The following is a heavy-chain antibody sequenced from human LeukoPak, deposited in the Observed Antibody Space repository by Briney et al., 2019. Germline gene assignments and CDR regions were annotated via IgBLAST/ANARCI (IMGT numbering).Heavy chain of an antibody. Sequence: SETLSLTCTVSGGSISSSSYYWGWIRQPPGKGLEWIGSIYYSGSTNYNPSLKSRVTMSVDTSKNQFSLKLSSVTAADTAVYYCARGLPGYDSSGYYSSPYDAFDIWGQGTMVTVSS. CDR3: ARGLPGYDSSGYYSSPYDAFDI. CDR1: GGSISSSSYY. CDR2: IYYSGST. V-gene: IGHV4-39*07. J-gene: IGHJ3*02. D-gene: IGHD3-22*01.